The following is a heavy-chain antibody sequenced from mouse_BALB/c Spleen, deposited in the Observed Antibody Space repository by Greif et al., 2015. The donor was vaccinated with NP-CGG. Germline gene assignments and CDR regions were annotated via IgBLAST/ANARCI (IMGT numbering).Heavy chain of an antibody. V-gene: IGHV14-3*02. D-gene: IGHD2-1*01. CDR1: GFNIKDTY. CDR3: ASTTGYYFDY. CDR2: IDPANGNT. J-gene: IGHJ2*01. Sequence: VQLQQSGAELVKPGASVKLSCTASGFNIKDTYMHWVKQRPEQGLEWIGRIDPANGNTKYDPKFQGKATITADTSSNTASLQLSSLTSEDTAVYYCASTTGYYFDYWGQGTTLTVSS.